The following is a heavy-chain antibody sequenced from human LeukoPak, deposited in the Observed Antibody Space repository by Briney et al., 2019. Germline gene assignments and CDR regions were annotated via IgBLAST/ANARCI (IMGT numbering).Heavy chain of an antibody. J-gene: IGHJ4*02. V-gene: IGHV4-4*07. CDR3: ARDAEYCTNGVCYGGFDY. Sequence: SETLSLTCTVSGDSISSSYWSWIRQPAGKGLEWIGRIYTSGSTNSNPSLRSRVTMSVDTSKNQFSLKLSSVTAADTAVYYCARDAEYCTNGVCYGGFDYWGQGTLVTVSS. D-gene: IGHD2-8*01. CDR1: GDSISSSY. CDR2: IYTSGST.